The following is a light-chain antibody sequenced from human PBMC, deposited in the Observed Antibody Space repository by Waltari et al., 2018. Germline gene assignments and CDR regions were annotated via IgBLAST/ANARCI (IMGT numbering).Light chain of an antibody. CDR2: KVT. V-gene: IGKV2D-29*02. Sequence: DIVMTQTPLSLPVTPGEPDSISCRSSQSLLHSNGNTYLHWYLQKPGQSPRLLIYKVTNRESGVPDRFSGSGSGTDFTLKISRVEPEDVGVYYCMQSTKDPRTFGQGTKVEIK. J-gene: IGKJ1*01. CDR1: QSLLHSNGNTY. CDR3: MQSTKDPRT.